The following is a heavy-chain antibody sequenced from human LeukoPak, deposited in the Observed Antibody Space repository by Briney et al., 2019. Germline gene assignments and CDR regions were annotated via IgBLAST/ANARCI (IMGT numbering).Heavy chain of an antibody. V-gene: IGHV3-23*01. Sequence: GRSLRLSCAASGFTFSSYGMSWVRQAPGKGLEWVSGISGSGGRTYYADFVKGRFTISRDNSKNTLFLQMNSLRAEDTAVYYCAKDGYTEWLGLYYFDYWGQGTLVTVSS. CDR1: GFTFSSYG. D-gene: IGHD6-19*01. CDR2: ISGSGGRT. J-gene: IGHJ4*02. CDR3: AKDGYTEWLGLYYFDY.